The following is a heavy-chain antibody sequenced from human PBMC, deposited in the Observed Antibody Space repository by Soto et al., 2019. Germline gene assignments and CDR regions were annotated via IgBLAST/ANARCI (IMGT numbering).Heavy chain of an antibody. Sequence: ASVQVSCQTCGYTFSNYGITWVRQAPGQPLEWLGWISLYSDGTNYAQKFQGRVSMTTDTSTTTAYMELRSLRSDDTAVYYCARVVPGAEAWFGPWGQGTLVTVSS. CDR1: GYTFSNYG. D-gene: IGHD2-2*01. CDR3: ARVVPGAEAWFGP. CDR2: ISLYSDGT. J-gene: IGHJ5*02. V-gene: IGHV1-18*01.